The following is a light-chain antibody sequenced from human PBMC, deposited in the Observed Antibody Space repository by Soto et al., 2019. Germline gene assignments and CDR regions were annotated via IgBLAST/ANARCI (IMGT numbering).Light chain of an antibody. Sequence: EIVLTQSPATLSFSPGERATLSCRASQRVSSYLAWYQQKPGQAPRLLIYDASNRATGIPARFSGSGSGTDFTLTISSLEPEDFAVYYCQQRSNWPPLWTFGQGTKLEI. CDR1: QRVSSY. CDR2: DAS. V-gene: IGKV3-11*01. CDR3: QQRSNWPPLWT. J-gene: IGKJ2*02.